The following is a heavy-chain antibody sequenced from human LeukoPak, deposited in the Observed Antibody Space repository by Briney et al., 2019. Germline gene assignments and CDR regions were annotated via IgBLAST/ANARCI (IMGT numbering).Heavy chain of an antibody. CDR2: VSGSGGST. CDR1: GFTFSSYA. J-gene: IGHJ4*02. D-gene: IGHD3-10*01. V-gene: IGHV3-23*01. Sequence: PGGSLRLSCAASGFTFSSYAMSWVRQAPGKGLEWVSGVSGSGGSTYYADSVKGRFTISRDNSKNTLYLQMNSVRVEDTAVYYCAKGTYGSGTYGAHDYWGQGTLVTVSS. CDR3: AKGTYGSGTYGAHDY.